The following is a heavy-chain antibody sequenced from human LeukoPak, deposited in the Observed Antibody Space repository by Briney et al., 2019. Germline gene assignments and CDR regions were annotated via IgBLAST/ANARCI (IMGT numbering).Heavy chain of an antibody. V-gene: IGHV4-59*01. Sequence: PSETLSLTCTVSGGSISSYYWSWIRQPPGKGLEWIGYIYYSGSTNYNPSLKSRVTISVDTSNNQFSLKLSSVTAADTAVYYCAGMTTVTTKSAFDIWGQGTMVTVSS. J-gene: IGHJ3*02. CDR3: AGMTTVTTKSAFDI. CDR2: IYYSGST. CDR1: GGSISSYY. D-gene: IGHD4-17*01.